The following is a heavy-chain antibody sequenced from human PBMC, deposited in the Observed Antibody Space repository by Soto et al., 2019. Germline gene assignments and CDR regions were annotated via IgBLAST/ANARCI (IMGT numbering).Heavy chain of an antibody. J-gene: IGHJ4*02. D-gene: IGHD2-2*01. CDR1: GFTFSSYE. V-gene: IGHV3-48*03. CDR2: ISSSGSTI. CDR3: ARTRYQLPLDY. Sequence: GGSLRLSCAASGFTFSSYEMNWVRQAPGKGLEWVSYISSSGSTIYYADSVKGRFTISRDNAKNSLYLQMNSLRAEDTAVYYCARTRYQLPLDYWGQGTLVTVSS.